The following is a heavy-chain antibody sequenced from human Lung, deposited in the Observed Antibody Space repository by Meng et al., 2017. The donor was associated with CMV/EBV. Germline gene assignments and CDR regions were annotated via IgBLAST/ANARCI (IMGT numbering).Heavy chain of an antibody. CDR2: IIPMFGTT. CDR1: GGTFSTYV. Sequence: SVXVSCXASGGTFSTYVFSWVRQAPGQGLEWLGGIIPMFGTTNYAQKFQGRLTIKADDSTRTAYMDLSSLTSEDTAVYYCARHAEDYYDSRDFSPYAHWGHRTLVTVSS. CDR3: ARHAEDYYDSRDFSPYAH. V-gene: IGHV1-69*13. J-gene: IGHJ4*03. D-gene: IGHD3-22*01.